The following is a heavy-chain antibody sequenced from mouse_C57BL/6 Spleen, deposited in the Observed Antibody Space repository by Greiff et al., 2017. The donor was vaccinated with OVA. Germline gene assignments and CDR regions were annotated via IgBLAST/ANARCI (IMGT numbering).Heavy chain of an antibody. CDR2: LNPYNGGT. CDR3: ARGGYYFDY. J-gene: IGHJ2*01. Sequence: EVQLQESGPVLVKPGASVQMSCKASGYTFTDYYMNWVKQSHGKSLEWIGVLNPYNGGTSYNQKFKGKATLTVDKSSSTAYMELNSLTSEDSAVYYCARGGYYFDYWGQGTTLTVSS. CDR1: GYTFTDYY. V-gene: IGHV1-19*01.